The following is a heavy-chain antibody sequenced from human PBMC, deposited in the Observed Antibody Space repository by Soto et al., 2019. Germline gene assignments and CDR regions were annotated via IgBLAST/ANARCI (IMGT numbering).Heavy chain of an antibody. CDR2: MDYSGDT. V-gene: IGHV4-39*01. CDR3: ARRTPLYASESSRFDP. J-gene: IGHJ5*02. D-gene: IGHD3-10*01. CDR1: RASITSGDSY. Sequence: SETLSLTCTVSRASITSGDSYWGWIRQPPGKGLEWIGTMDYSGDTTYNPSLESRVTISVDTSKNQFSLRLSFVTAADTAVYYCARRTPLYASESSRFDPWGQGALVTVSS.